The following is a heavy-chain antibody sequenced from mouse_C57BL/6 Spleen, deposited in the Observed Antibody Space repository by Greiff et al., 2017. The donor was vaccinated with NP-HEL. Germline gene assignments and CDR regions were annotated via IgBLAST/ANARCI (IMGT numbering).Heavy chain of an antibody. CDR1: GYSITSGYY. CDR2: ISNDGSN. V-gene: IGHV3-6*01. D-gene: IGHD3-2*02. J-gene: IGHJ4*01. Sequence: DVQLQESGPGLVKPSQSLSLTCSVTGYSITSGYYWNWIRQFPGNKLEWMGYISNDGSNNYNPSLKNRISITRDTSKKQFILKLNSVTTEYTATYYCGTRQLRRSYAMYYWGQGTSVTVSS. CDR3: GTRQLRRSYAMYY.